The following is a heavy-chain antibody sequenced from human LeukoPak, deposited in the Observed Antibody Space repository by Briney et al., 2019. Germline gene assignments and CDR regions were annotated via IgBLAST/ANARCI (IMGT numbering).Heavy chain of an antibody. D-gene: IGHD6-6*01. V-gene: IGHV3-49*03. CDR3: TRRGIAALRRYFDY. CDR2: IRSKAYGGTI. J-gene: IGHJ4*02. Sequence: GGSLRLSCTASGFTFGDYAMSWFRQAPGKGLEWVGFIRSKAYGGTIEYAASVKGRFTISRDDSKSIAYLQMNSLKTEDTAVYYCTRRGIAALRRYFDYWGQGTLVTVSS. CDR1: GFTFGDYA.